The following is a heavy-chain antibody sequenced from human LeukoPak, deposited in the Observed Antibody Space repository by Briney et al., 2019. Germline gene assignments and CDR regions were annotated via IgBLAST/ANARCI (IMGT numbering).Heavy chain of an antibody. CDR1: GYTFTGYY. Sequence: ASVTVSFTASGYTFTGYYMHWVRQAPGQGLEWMGRINPNSGGTNYAQKFQGRVTMTRDTSISTAYMELSRLRSDDTAVYYCARVEEAYYDFWSGYYKGNWFDPWGQGTLVTVSS. CDR3: ARVEEAYYDFWSGYYKGNWFDP. CDR2: INPNSGGT. J-gene: IGHJ5*02. V-gene: IGHV1-2*06. D-gene: IGHD3-3*01.